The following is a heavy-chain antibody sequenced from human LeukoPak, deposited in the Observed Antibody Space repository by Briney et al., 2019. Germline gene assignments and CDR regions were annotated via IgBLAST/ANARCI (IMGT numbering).Heavy chain of an antibody. CDR3: ARYCSGGSCYLGNVFDY. D-gene: IGHD2-15*01. CDR1: GGTFSSYA. Sequence: ASVKVSCKASGGTFSSYAISWVRQAPGQGLEWMGGIIPIFGTANYAQKFQGRVTITADESTSTAYMELSSLRSEDTAVYYCARYCSGGSCYLGNVFDYWGQGTLVTVSS. J-gene: IGHJ4*02. V-gene: IGHV1-69*01. CDR2: IIPIFGTA.